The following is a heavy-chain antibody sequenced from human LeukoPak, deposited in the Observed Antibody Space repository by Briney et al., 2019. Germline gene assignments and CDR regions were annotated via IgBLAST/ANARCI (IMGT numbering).Heavy chain of an antibody. V-gene: IGHV4-30-2*01. D-gene: IGHD2-2*01. CDR2: IYHSGST. CDR1: GGSISSGGYY. CDR3: AAGSSTIADDY. J-gene: IGHJ4*02. Sequence: SETLSLTCTVSGGSISSGGYYWSWIRQPPGKGLEWIGYIYHSGSTSYNPSLKSRVTISVDMFQNQFSLRLSSVTAADTAVYYCAAGSSTIADDYWGQGTLVTVSS.